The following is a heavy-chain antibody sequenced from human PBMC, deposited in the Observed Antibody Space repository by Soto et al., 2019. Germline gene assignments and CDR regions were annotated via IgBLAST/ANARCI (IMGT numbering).Heavy chain of an antibody. CDR3: ARDSAYSTASTHFDH. D-gene: IGHD2-2*01. V-gene: IGHV3-30*04. CDR1: GFTVRIEA. CDR2: VSSDGNHA. Sequence: PGRSLRLSCVSHGFTVRIEALHWVRQAPGKGLEWVAVVSSDGNHAYYPDHVKGRFTISRDNSQSTVYLQMKSLKPEDTATYYCARDSAYSTASTHFDHWGQGT. J-gene: IGHJ4*02.